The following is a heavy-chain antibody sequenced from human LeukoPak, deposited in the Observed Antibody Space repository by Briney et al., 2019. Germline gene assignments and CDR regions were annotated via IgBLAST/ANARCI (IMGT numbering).Heavy chain of an antibody. V-gene: IGHV3-48*02. CDR1: GFTFSSYS. Sequence: GGSLRLSCAASGFTFSSYSMNWVRQAPGKGLEWVSYISSSSSTIYYADYVKGRFTISRDNAKNSLYLQMNSLRDEDTAVYYYASVSASTRYYFDYWGQGTLVTVSS. CDR2: ISSSSSTI. J-gene: IGHJ4*02. CDR3: ASVSASTRYYFDY. D-gene: IGHD2-2*01.